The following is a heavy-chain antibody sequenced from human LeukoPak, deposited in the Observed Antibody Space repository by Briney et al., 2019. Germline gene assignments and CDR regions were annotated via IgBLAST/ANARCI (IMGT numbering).Heavy chain of an antibody. Sequence: SVKVSCKASGGTFNSYAISWVRQAPGQGLEWMGRIIPILGIANYAQKFQGRVTITADKSTSTAYMELSSLRSEDTAVYYCARETIEGYAFDIWGQGTMVTVSS. CDR2: IIPILGIA. D-gene: IGHD3-3*01. V-gene: IGHV1-69*04. CDR1: GGTFNSYA. J-gene: IGHJ3*02. CDR3: ARETIEGYAFDI.